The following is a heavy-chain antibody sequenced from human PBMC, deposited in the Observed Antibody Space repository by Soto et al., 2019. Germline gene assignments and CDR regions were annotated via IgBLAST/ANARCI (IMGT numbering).Heavy chain of an antibody. V-gene: IGHV3-30*03. D-gene: IGHD1-26*01. Sequence: QVQLVESGGGVVQPGRSLRLSCAASGFIFRNFGMHWVRRAPGKGLEWVATISGDGNDKYYPDSMKGRFTISRDNFNNTLYLQLNSLRAEDTAVYLCVQGASTAHQHLDLGGQGVLVTVSS. CDR2: ISGDGNDK. CDR1: GFIFRNFG. CDR3: VQGASTAHQHLDL. J-gene: IGHJ4*02.